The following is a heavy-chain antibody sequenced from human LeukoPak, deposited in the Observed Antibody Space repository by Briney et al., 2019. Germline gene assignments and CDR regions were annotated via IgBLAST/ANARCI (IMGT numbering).Heavy chain of an antibody. CDR2: ISTYSGNT. CDR3: ARSSWFGGRSEWRWFDP. J-gene: IGHJ5*02. D-gene: IGHD3-10*01. Sequence: ASVKVSCKASGYTFNSYDISWVRQAPGQGLEWMAWISTYSGNTNYALKVQGRATMTTDTSTSTAYMELRSLRSDDTALYYCARSSWFGGRSEWRWFDPWGQGTLVTVSS. CDR1: GYTFNSYD. V-gene: IGHV1-18*01.